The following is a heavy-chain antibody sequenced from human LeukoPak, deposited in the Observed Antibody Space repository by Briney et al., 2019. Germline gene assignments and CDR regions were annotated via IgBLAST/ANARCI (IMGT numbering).Heavy chain of an antibody. CDR1: GYTFGSDD. D-gene: IGHD1-26*01. CDR2: INPNNGNL. J-gene: IGHJ4*02. CDR3: ARVPIVGATVDY. Sequence: AASVKVSCKASGYTFGSDDINWVRQATGQGLEWMGWINPNNGNLGYAQKFQGRVTITRNTPISTAYMELSSLRSDDTAVYYCARVPIVGATVDYWGQGTLVTVSS. V-gene: IGHV1-8*03.